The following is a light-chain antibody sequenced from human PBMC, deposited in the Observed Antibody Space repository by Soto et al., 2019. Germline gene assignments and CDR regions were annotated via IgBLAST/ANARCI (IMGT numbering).Light chain of an antibody. CDR3: QQYNDWPRT. CDR2: GAS. Sequence: EIVMTQSPATLSVSPGERATLSCRASQSVSSNLAWYQQKPGQVPRLLIYGASTRATGIPARLSGSGSGTEFTLTITSLQSEDFAVYYCQQYNDWPRTFGQGTKVDIK. V-gene: IGKV3-15*01. CDR1: QSVSSN. J-gene: IGKJ1*01.